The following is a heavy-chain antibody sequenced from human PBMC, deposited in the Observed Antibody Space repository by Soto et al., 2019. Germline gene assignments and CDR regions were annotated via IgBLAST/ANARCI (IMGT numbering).Heavy chain of an antibody. J-gene: IGHJ6*02. CDR3: AREGGYFDSSGSGVYHYYGVDV. Sequence: SETLSLTCTVSGGPISPYYWSWIRQPAGKGLEWIGRIYSSGSTNYNPPLKSRVSMSLDTARNQISLRVKSVTAADTAVYYCAREGGYFDSSGSGVYHYYGVDVWGRGTTVTVSS. CDR2: IYSSGST. D-gene: IGHD3-22*01. V-gene: IGHV4-4*07. CDR1: GGPISPYY.